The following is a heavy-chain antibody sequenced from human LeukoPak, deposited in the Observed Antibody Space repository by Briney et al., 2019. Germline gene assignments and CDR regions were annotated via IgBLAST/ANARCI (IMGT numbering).Heavy chain of an antibody. CDR1: GFTFSSSG. Sequence: GGSLRLSCAASGFTFSSSGMHWVRQAPGKGLVWASRINTDGSSTTYADSVKGRFTISRDNAKNTLYLQMNSLRAEDTAVYYCARGVNGDSRFDPWGQGTLVTVSS. D-gene: IGHD4-17*01. V-gene: IGHV3-74*01. CDR2: INTDGSST. J-gene: IGHJ5*02. CDR3: ARGVNGDSRFDP.